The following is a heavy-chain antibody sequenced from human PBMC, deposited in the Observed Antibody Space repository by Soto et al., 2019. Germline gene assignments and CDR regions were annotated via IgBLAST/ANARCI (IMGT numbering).Heavy chain of an antibody. Sequence: PSETLSLTCPVSGGSISSSSYYWGWIRQPPGKGLEWIGSIYYSGSTYYNPSLKSRVTISVDTSKNQFSLKLSSVTAADTAVYYCARHPAAKDYCGSGSFSISKPRPRHWFDPWGQGTLVTVSS. CDR3: ARHPAAKDYCGSGSFSISKPRPRHWFDP. CDR2: IYYSGST. D-gene: IGHD3-10*01. J-gene: IGHJ5*02. V-gene: IGHV4-39*01. CDR1: GGSISSSSYY.